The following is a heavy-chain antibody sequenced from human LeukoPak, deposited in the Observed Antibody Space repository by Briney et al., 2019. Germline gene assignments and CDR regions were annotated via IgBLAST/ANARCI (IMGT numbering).Heavy chain of an antibody. Sequence: SETLSLTCTVSGVSISSYYWSWIRQPPGKGLEWIGYIYNSGSTNYNPSLKSRVTISVDTSKNQCSLKLSSVTAADTAVYYCGRPRVPAAPEAFDIWGQGTMVTVSS. CDR3: GRPRVPAAPEAFDI. V-gene: IGHV4-59*08. D-gene: IGHD2-2*01. CDR1: GVSISSYY. J-gene: IGHJ3*02. CDR2: IYNSGST.